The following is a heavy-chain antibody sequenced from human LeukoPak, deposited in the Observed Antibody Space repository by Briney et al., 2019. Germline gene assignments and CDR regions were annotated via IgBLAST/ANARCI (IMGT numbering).Heavy chain of an antibody. CDR3: ASLTMVRGDNWFDP. D-gene: IGHD3-10*01. V-gene: IGHV3-48*03. Sequence: GGSLRLSCAASGFTFSSYEMNWVRQAPGKGLEWVSYISSSGSTIYYADSVKGRFTISRDNAKNSLYLQMNSLRAEDTAVYYCASLTMVRGDNWFDPWGQGTLVTVSS. J-gene: IGHJ5*02. CDR1: GFTFSSYE. CDR2: ISSSGSTI.